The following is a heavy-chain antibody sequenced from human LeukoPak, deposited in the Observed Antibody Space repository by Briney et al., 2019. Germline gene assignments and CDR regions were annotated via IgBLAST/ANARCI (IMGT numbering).Heavy chain of an antibody. J-gene: IGHJ4*02. V-gene: IGHV4-30-2*01. CDR2: IYHSGST. CDR1: GGSISSGGYS. D-gene: IGHD4-11*01. CDR3: ARGRTTVTTRQYFDY. Sequence: PSETLSLTCAVSGGSISSGGYSWSWIRQPPGKGLEWIGYIYHSGSTYYNLSLKSRVTISVDRSKNQFSLKLSSVTAADTAVYYCARGRTTVTTRQYFDYWGQGTLVTVSS.